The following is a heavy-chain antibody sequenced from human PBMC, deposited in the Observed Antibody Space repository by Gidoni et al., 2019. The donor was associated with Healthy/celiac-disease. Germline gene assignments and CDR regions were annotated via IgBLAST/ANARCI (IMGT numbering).Heavy chain of an antibody. J-gene: IGHJ6*02. CDR1: GFTFDDSA. CDR2: ISWDGGST. D-gene: IGHD3-10*01. Sequence: EVQLVESGGVVVQPGGSLRLSCAASGFTFDDSAMPWVRQAPGKGLEWVSLISWDGGSTYYADSVKGRFTISRDNSKNSLYLQMNSLRAEDTALYYCAKDSAPMVRGVQDLYGMDVWGQGTTVTVSS. CDR3: AKDSAPMVRGVQDLYGMDV. V-gene: IGHV3-43D*03.